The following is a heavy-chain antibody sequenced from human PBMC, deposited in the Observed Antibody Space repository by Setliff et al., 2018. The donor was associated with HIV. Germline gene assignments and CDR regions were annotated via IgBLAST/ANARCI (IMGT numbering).Heavy chain of an antibody. Sequence: ASVKVSCKASGYRFSSYGISWVRQAPGQGLEWMGWTSAYNGNTGYAQKFQGRVTMTRDTSISTAYMELNNLKFEDTAVYYCARARRDSYDRGRRNHYYIDVWGKGTTVTVSS. J-gene: IGHJ6*03. V-gene: IGHV1-18*01. CDR2: TSAYNGNT. CDR3: ARARRDSYDRGRRNHYYIDV. D-gene: IGHD3-22*01. CDR1: GYRFSSYG.